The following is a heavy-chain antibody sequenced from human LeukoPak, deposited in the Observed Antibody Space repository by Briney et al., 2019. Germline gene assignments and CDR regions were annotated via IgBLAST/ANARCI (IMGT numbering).Heavy chain of an antibody. CDR2: IIPIFGTA. CDR3: ARDLYCTNGVCPGGC. Sequence: ASVKVSCKASGGTFSSYAISWVRQAPGQGLEWMGGIIPIFGTANYAQKFQGRVTITTDESTSTAYIELSSLRSEDTAVYYCARDLYCTNGVCPGGCWGQGTLVTVSS. V-gene: IGHV1-69*05. CDR1: GGTFSSYA. D-gene: IGHD2-8*01. J-gene: IGHJ4*02.